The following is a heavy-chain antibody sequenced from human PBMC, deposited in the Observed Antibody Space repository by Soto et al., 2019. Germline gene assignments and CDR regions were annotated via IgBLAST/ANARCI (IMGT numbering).Heavy chain of an antibody. D-gene: IGHD2-21*02. J-gene: IGHJ4*02. Sequence: VQLVQSGAEVKKPGSSVKVSCKTSGGTFNNYTINWVRQAPGQGLEWMGRIITVVDIANSALKFRDRVSITTDKATSPAYMQLSSLRSEDTALYYCACEVTYTDIDYLFENWGQGTLVTVSS. CDR2: IITVVDIA. CDR1: GGTFNNYT. V-gene: IGHV1-69*02. CDR3: ACEVTYTDIDYLFEN.